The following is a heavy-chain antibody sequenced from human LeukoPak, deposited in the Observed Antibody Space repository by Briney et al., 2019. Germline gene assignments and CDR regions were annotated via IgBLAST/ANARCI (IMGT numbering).Heavy chain of an antibody. CDR1: GDSISSSSYY. CDR2: IYYSGST. D-gene: IGHD2-2*01. Sequence: SETLSLTCAVSGDSISSSSYYWGWIRQPPGKGLEWIGIIYYSGSTYFNPSLKSRVTISVDTSKNQFSLGLSSVTAADTAVYYCARTRRYCSSTSCLPGLNWFDPWGQGTLVTVSS. V-gene: IGHV4-39*01. J-gene: IGHJ5*02. CDR3: ARTRRYCSSTSCLPGLNWFDP.